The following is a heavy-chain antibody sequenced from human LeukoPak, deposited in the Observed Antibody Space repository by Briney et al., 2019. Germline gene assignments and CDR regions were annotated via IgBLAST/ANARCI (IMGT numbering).Heavy chain of an antibody. J-gene: IGHJ3*01. CDR2: INPNIGTT. D-gene: IGHD3-22*01. CDR1: GYTFTDHT. Sequence: GASVKVSGEASGYTFTDHTIHWVRQAPGQGLEWMGWINPNIGTTNYAKRFQGRLTVTSDTSINTTFMELSSLNPDDTAVFYCARRYDSRGPVTFDFWGQGTLVTVSS. V-gene: IGHV1-2*02. CDR3: ARRYDSRGPVTFDF.